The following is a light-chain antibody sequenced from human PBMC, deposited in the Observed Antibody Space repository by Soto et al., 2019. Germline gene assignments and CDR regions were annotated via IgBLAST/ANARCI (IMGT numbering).Light chain of an antibody. CDR3: QQYNKCSQT. CDR2: GAS. Sequence: ERVMTQSPATLSVSPGERPSLSCRASQSVGGDLAWYQQKPGQPPRLLFYGASSGAPGIPARFSGRVCGTDFTLTISVLQSEFFAVYYCQQYNKCSQTFGQGTKVEIK. V-gene: IGKV3-15*01. J-gene: IGKJ1*01. CDR1: QSVGGD.